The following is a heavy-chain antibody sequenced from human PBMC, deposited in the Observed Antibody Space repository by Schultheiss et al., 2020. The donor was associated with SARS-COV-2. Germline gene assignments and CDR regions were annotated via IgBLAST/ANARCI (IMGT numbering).Heavy chain of an antibody. D-gene: IGHD1-14*01. Sequence: GGSLRLSCTASGFTFGDYAMSWVRQAPGKGLEWVSAISGSGGSTSYADSVKGRFTISRDKSKNSLYLQMNSLRAEDTAVYYCARDYSPDSWGQGTLVTVSS. CDR2: ISGSGGST. V-gene: IGHV3-23*01. CDR1: GFTFGDYA. J-gene: IGHJ1*01. CDR3: ARDYSPDS.